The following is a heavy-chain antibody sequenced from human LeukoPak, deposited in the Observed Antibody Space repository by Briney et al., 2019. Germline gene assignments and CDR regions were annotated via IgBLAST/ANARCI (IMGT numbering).Heavy chain of an antibody. CDR1: GGSISSGGYY. J-gene: IGHJ4*02. D-gene: IGHD5-12*01. CDR2: IYYSGST. CDR3: ARAPLPTDNGYEYYFDY. Sequence: PSETLSLTCTVSGGSISSGGYYWSWIRQHPGKGLEWIGYIYYSGSTYYNPSLKSRVTISVDTSKNQFSLKLSSVTAADTAVYYCARAPLPTDNGYEYYFDYWGQGTLVTVSS. V-gene: IGHV4-31*03.